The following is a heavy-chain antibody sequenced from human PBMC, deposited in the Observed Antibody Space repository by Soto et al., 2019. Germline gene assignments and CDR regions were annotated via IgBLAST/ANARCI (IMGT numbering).Heavy chain of an antibody. CDR3: GRSSGTYSLDY. Sequence: ASVKVSCKTSGYTFSDHYLHWVRQAPGQGLEWLGWINPFSGGAKYPQKFRDKVTMATDTPTNTLNLDFDSLASDDTAIYYCGRSSGTYSLDYWGQGTLVTVYS. V-gene: IGHV1-2*02. D-gene: IGHD3-10*01. CDR1: GYTFSDHY. J-gene: IGHJ4*02. CDR2: INPFSGGA.